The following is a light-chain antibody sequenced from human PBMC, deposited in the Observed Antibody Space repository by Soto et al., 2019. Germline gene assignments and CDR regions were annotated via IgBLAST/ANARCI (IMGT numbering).Light chain of an antibody. Sequence: DIQMTQSPSSLSASVGDRVTITCRASQGISNYLAWYQQRPGKVPKLLIYATSTSQSGVPSRFSGSGSGTDFTLTISSLQPEDVATYYCQKYNSDPLAVGPGTKVDIK. CDR1: QGISNY. CDR2: ATS. J-gene: IGKJ3*01. CDR3: QKYNSDPLA. V-gene: IGKV1-27*01.